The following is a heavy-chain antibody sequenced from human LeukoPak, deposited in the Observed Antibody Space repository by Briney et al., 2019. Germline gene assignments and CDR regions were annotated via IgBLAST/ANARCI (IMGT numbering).Heavy chain of an antibody. J-gene: IGHJ4*02. Sequence: PSETLSLTCTVSGGSISGTYYWSWIRQPPGKGLEWIGYIYYTGTTDSNPSLKSRVTISVDTSKNQFSLKLSSVTAADTAVYYCARHEPMDYDFWSGAGYFDYWGQGTLVTVSS. CDR2: IYYTGTT. D-gene: IGHD3-3*01. CDR3: ARHEPMDYDFWSGAGYFDY. CDR1: GGSISGTYY. V-gene: IGHV4-59*08.